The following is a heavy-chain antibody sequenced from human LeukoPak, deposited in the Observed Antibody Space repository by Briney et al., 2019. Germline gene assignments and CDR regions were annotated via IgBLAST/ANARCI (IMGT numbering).Heavy chain of an antibody. CDR1: GGSISSGDYY. CDR3: ARHHDSSGYYYVGDAFDI. J-gene: IGHJ3*02. Sequence: SETLSLTCTVSGGSISSGDYYWSWIRQPPGKGLEWIGYIYYSGSTYYNPSLKSRVTISVDTSKNQFSLKLSSVTAADTAVYYCARHHDSSGYYYVGDAFDIWGQGTMVTVSS. V-gene: IGHV4-30-4*01. CDR2: IYYSGST. D-gene: IGHD3-22*01.